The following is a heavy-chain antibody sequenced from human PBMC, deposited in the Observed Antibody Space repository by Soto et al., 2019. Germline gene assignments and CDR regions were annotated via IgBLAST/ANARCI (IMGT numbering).Heavy chain of an antibody. D-gene: IGHD6-19*01. Sequence: ESLKISCKGSGYSFTSYWISWVRQMPGKGLEWMGRIDPSDSYTNYSPSFQGHVTISADKSISTAYLQWSSLKASDTAMYYCASGKAVAGAPYYYYYGMDVWGQGTTVTVSS. CDR2: IDPSDSYT. CDR1: GYSFTSYW. CDR3: ASGKAVAGAPYYYYYGMDV. V-gene: IGHV5-10-1*01. J-gene: IGHJ6*02.